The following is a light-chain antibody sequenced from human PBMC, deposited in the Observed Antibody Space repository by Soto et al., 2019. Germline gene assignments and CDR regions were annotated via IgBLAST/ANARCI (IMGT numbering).Light chain of an antibody. J-gene: IGLJ3*02. CDR2: ANS. CDR1: SSNIGAGYD. Sequence: QPVLTQPPSVSGAPGQRVTISCTGSSSNIGAGYDVHWYQHLPGTAPKLLIYANSNRPSGVPDRFSGSKSGTSASLAITGLQAEDEANYYCQSYDSSLSGSWVFGGGTKVTVL. V-gene: IGLV1-40*01. CDR3: QSYDSSLSGSWV.